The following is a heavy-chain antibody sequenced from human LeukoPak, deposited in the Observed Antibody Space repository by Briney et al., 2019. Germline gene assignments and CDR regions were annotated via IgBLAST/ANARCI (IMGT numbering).Heavy chain of an antibody. D-gene: IGHD2-2*01. Sequence: PGGSLRLSCAASGFTFSSYAMHWVRQAPGKGLEYVSGISSNGGSTYYANSVKGRSTISRDNSKNTLYLQMGSLRAEDMAVYYCARGAGYRSSTTCYPFYFDYWGQGTLVTVSS. CDR1: GFTFSSYA. J-gene: IGHJ4*02. CDR2: ISSNGGST. CDR3: ARGAGYRSSTTCYPFYFDY. V-gene: IGHV3-64*01.